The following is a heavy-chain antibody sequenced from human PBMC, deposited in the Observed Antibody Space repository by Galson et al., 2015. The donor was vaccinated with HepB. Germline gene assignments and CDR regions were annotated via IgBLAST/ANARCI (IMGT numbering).Heavy chain of an antibody. CDR2: ISYDGSNK. J-gene: IGHJ3*02. CDR1: GFTFSSYG. Sequence: SLRLSCAASGFTFSSYGMHWVRQAPGKGLEWVAVISYDGSNKYYADSVKGRFTISRDNSKNTLYLQMNSLRAEDTAVYYCARSTVTTADAFDIWGQGTMVTVSS. CDR3: ARSTVTTADAFDI. V-gene: IGHV3-30*03. D-gene: IGHD4-17*01.